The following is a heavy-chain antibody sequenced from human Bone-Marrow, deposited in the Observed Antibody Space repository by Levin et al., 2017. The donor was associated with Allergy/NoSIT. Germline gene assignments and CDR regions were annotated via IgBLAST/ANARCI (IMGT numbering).Heavy chain of an antibody. J-gene: IGHJ5*02. CDR1: GYTFSGYW. CDR3: ARGQNNFDP. D-gene: IGHD1/OR15-1a*01. CDR2: IYPGDSDN. Sequence: GASVKVSCRASGYTFSGYWIAWVRQLPGKGLEWLGIIYPGDSDNRYNPSFQGQVNISVDKSINNAYLQWSIQKASDSARYYRARGQNNFDPWGQGTLVTVSS. V-gene: IGHV5-51*01.